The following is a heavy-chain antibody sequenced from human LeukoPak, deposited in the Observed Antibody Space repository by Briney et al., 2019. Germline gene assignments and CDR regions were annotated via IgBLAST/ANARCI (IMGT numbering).Heavy chain of an antibody. CDR1: GLTFSSYE. D-gene: IGHD4-17*01. Sequence: GGSLRLSCAASGLTFSSYEMNWVRQAPGKGLEWVSYISTSGTTIYYADSVKGRFTISRDNARNSLYLQMNSLRAEDTAVYYCARESGVTKIDYWGQGTLVSVSS. V-gene: IGHV3-48*03. CDR3: ARESGVTKIDY. CDR2: ISTSGTTI. J-gene: IGHJ4*02.